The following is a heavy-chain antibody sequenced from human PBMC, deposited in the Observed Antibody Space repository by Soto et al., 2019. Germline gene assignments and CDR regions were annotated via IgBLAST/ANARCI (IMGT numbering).Heavy chain of an antibody. CDR1: GGTFNNYP. V-gene: IGHV1-69*01. Sequence: QVQLVQSGAEVKKPASSVKVSCKASGGTFNNYPITWVRQAPGEGLEWMGGSIPIFGTANYAQNFQGRVTISVDESTSTAYMELSSLRSEDTVVYYCARGRGYSGDDHYSYFDMDVWGQGTTVTVSS. CDR3: ARGRGYSGDDHYSYFDMDV. D-gene: IGHD5-12*01. CDR2: SIPIFGTA. J-gene: IGHJ6*02.